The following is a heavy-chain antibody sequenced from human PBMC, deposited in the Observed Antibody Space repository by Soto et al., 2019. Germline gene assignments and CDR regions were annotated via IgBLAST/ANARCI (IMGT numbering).Heavy chain of an antibody. CDR2: IYYSGST. J-gene: IGHJ4*02. CDR3: AMINSGYERDYFDY. Sequence: SETLSLTCTVSGGSISSSSYYWGWIRQPPGKGLEWIGSIYYSGSTYYNPSLKSRVTISVDTSKNQFSLKLSSVTAADTAVYYCAMINSGYERDYFDYWGQGTLVTVSS. V-gene: IGHV4-39*01. D-gene: IGHD5-12*01. CDR1: GGSISSSSYY.